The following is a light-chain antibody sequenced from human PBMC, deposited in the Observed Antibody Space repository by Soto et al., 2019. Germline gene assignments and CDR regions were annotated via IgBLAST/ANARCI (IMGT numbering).Light chain of an antibody. CDR1: QSLLHSNGYNY. CDR3: VQALQSPPWT. J-gene: IGKJ1*01. CDR2: LGS. Sequence: DIVVTQSPLTLPVTPGETASISCRSSQSLLHSNGYNYLDWYLQKPGQSPQLLIYLGSNRASGVPARFSGSGSGTDFTQKISRVEAEAVGVYFCVQALQSPPWTFGPGTKVEIK. V-gene: IGKV2-28*01.